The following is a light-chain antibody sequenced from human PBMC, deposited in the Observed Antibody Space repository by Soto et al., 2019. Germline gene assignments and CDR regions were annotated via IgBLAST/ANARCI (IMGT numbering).Light chain of an antibody. V-gene: IGKV3-20*01. CDR3: QQYGSSPGT. Sequence: VLPQSPGTLSLSPGARATLSCRASQSVSSSYLAWYQQKPGQAPRLLIYGASSRATGIPDRFRGSGSGTDFTLTISRLEPEDFAVYYCQQYGSSPGTVGQGTKVEIK. CDR2: GAS. CDR1: QSVSSSY. J-gene: IGKJ1*01.